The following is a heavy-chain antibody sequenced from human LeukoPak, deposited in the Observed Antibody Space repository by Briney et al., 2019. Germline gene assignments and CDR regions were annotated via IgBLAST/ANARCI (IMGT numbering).Heavy chain of an antibody. J-gene: IGHJ4*02. CDR1: GFTFSRYW. D-gene: IGHD3-22*01. CDR3: ARDPNYDSSGYPFDY. Sequence: PGGSLRLSCAASGFTFSRYWMHWVRQAPGKGLVWVSRINSDGSFTTYADSVEGRFTISRDNAKNTLYLQMNSPRADDTAVYYCARDPNYDSSGYPFDYWGQGTLVTVSS. CDR2: INSDGSFT. V-gene: IGHV3-74*01.